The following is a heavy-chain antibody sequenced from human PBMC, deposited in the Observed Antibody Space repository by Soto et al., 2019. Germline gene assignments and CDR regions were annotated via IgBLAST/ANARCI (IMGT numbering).Heavy chain of an antibody. D-gene: IGHD6-19*01. CDR3: VREGSGWNSRGSFDF. V-gene: IGHV3-23*01. CDR1: GFMFSSYT. J-gene: IGHJ3*01. Sequence: HPGGSLRLSCAASGFMFSSYTMSWVRQAPGKGLEWVSCISGSGGSAYYADSVQGRFTISRDNSKNTLYMQMNSLRDEDTAIYYCVREGSGWNSRGSFDFWGRGTMVTVSS. CDR2: ISGSGGSA.